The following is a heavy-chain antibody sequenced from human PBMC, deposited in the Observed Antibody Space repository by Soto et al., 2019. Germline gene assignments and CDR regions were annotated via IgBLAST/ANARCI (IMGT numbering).Heavy chain of an antibody. CDR2: ISYDGSNK. Sequence: ESGGGVVQPGRSLRLSCAASGFTFSSYAMHWVRQAPGKGLEWVAVISYDGSNKYYADSVKGRFTISRDNSKNTLYLQMNSLRAEDTAVYYCARLGGTQQLVPFDYWGQGTLVTVSS. CDR3: ARLGGTQQLVPFDY. J-gene: IGHJ4*02. CDR1: GFTFSSYA. V-gene: IGHV3-30-3*01. D-gene: IGHD6-13*01.